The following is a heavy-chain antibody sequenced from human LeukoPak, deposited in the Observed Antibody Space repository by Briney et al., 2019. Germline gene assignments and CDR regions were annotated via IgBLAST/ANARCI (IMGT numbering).Heavy chain of an antibody. V-gene: IGHV4-30-2*01. Sequence: PSQTLSLTCAVSGGSISSGGYSWSWIRQPPGKGLEWIGYIYHSGSTYYNPSLKSRVTISVDRSKNQFSLKLSSVTAADTAVYYCARAREYYYDSSGYQYYFDYWGQGTLVTVSS. CDR3: ARAREYYYDSSGYQYYFDY. CDR2: IYHSGST. D-gene: IGHD3-22*01. CDR1: GGSISSGGYS. J-gene: IGHJ4*02.